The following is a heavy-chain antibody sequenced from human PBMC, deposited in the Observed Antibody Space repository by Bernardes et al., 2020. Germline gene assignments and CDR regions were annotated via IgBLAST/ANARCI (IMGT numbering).Heavy chain of an antibody. CDR2: IYWDDEK. D-gene: IGHD1-26*01. CDR3: VYRQGVGATRGVYNWYDP. J-gene: IGHJ5*02. V-gene: IGHV2-5*02. Sequence: GPTLVKPTQTLTLTCSFSGFSLSTSGVGVGWIRQPPGKALEWLALIYWDDEKRYSPSLNSRLTITKDTSKSQVVLTMTNVDPVDSATYYCVYRQGVGATRGVYNWYDPWGQGTLVTVSS. CDR1: GFSLSTSGVG.